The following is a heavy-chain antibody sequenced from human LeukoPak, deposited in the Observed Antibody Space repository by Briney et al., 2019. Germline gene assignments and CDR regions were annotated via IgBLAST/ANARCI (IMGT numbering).Heavy chain of an antibody. CDR2: TYYRSKWYN. D-gene: IGHD6-6*01. J-gene: IGHJ5*02. Sequence: SQTLSLTCAISGDSVSSNSAAWNWIRQSPSRGLEWLGRTYYRSKWYNDYAVSVKSRITINPDTSKNQFSLQLNSVTPEDTAVYYCAREGLGGTIAARLRNWFDPWGQGTLVTVSS. CDR3: AREGLGGTIAARLRNWFDP. V-gene: IGHV6-1*01. CDR1: GDSVSSNSAA.